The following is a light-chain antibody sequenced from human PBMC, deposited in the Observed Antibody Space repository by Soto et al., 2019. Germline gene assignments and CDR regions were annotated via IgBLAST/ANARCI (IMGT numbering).Light chain of an antibody. CDR2: END. Sequence: QSVLTQPPSGSAAPGQEVPISCSGSIFNVGNNYVSWYQQLPGAAPKLLIVENDKRPSGTPDRFSGSKSATSATLGITELQTGDEADYYCGAWDSSLNVYVFGTGTKLTVL. J-gene: IGLJ1*01. CDR1: IFNVGNNY. V-gene: IGLV1-51*02. CDR3: GAWDSSLNVYV.